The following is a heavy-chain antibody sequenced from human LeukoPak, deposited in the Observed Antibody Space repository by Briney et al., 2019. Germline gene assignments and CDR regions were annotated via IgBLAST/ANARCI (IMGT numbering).Heavy chain of an antibody. V-gene: IGHV4-59*01. Sequence: SETLSLTCTVSGGSISSYYWSWIRQPPGKGLEWIGYIYYSGSTNHNPSLKSRVTISVDTSKNQFSLKLSSVTAADTAVYYCARMVGATKSFDYWGQGTLVTVSS. J-gene: IGHJ4*02. CDR3: ARMVGATKSFDY. CDR2: IYYSGST. CDR1: GGSISSYY. D-gene: IGHD1-26*01.